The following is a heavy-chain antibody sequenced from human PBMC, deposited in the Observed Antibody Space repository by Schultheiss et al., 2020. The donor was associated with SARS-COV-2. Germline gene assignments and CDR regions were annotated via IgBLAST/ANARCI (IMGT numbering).Heavy chain of an antibody. Sequence: GGSLRLSCAASGFTFSSYGMHWVRQAPGKGLEWVAVIWYDGSNKYYADSVKGRFTISRDNAKNSLYLQMNSLRAEDTAFYYCARLSPYYYDSSDYYEGDFWGQGTLVTVSS. CDR1: GFTFSSYG. CDR2: IWYDGSNK. D-gene: IGHD3-22*01. CDR3: ARLSPYYYDSSDYYEGDF. J-gene: IGHJ4*02. V-gene: IGHV3-33*01.